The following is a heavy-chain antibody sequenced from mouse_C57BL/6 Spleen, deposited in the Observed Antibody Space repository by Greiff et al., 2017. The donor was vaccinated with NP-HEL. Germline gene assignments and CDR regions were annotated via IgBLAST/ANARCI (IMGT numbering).Heavy chain of an antibody. J-gene: IGHJ4*01. D-gene: IGHD2-1*01. CDR1: GYTFTDYE. CDR2: IDPETGGT. CDR3: TRDYGNYDYAMDY. V-gene: IGHV1-15*01. Sequence: VQRVESGAELVRPGASVTLSCKASGYTFTDYEMHWVKQTPVHGLEWIGAIDPETGGTAYNQKFKGKAILTADKSSSTAYMELRSLTSEDSAVYYCTRDYGNYDYAMDYWGQGTSVTVSS.